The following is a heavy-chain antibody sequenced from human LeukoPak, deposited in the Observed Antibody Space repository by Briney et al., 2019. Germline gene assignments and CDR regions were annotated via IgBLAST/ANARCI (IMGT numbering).Heavy chain of an antibody. V-gene: IGHV1-2*02. D-gene: IGHD1-20*01. J-gene: IGHJ4*02. CDR3: ARNGEDNWNDVSFDY. Sequence: ASVKVSCRASGYTFTGYYMHWVRQAPGQGLEWMGWINPNSGGTNYAQKSQGRVTMTRDTSISTAYMELSRLRSDDTAVYYCARNGEDNWNDVSFDYWGQGTLVTVSS. CDR2: INPNSGGT. CDR1: GYTFTGYY.